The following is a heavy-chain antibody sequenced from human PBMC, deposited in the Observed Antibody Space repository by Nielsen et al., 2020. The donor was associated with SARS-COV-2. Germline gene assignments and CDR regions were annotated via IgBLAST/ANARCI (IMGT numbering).Heavy chain of an antibody. J-gene: IGHJ6*02. CDR1: GGSFSGYY. CDR2: INRSGST. CDR3: ARGSTVTIFGVVILYGMDV. Sequence: SETLSLTCAVYGGSFSGYYWSWIRQPPGKGLEWIGEINRSGSTNYNPSLKSRATISVDTSKNQFSLKLSSVTAADTAVYYCARGSTVTIFGVVILYGMDVWGQGTTVTVSS. V-gene: IGHV4-34*01. D-gene: IGHD3-3*01.